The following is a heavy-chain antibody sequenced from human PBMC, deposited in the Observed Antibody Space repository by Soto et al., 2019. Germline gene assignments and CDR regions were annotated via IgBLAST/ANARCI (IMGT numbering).Heavy chain of an antibody. CDR1: GYTFTSYG. Sequence: ASVKVSCKASGYTFTSYGISWVRQAPGQGLEWMGWISAYNGNTNYAQKLQGRVTMTTDTSTSTAYMELRSLRSDDTAVYYCARGGGLMVYAIANLPGAFDIWGQGTMVTVSS. D-gene: IGHD2-8*01. CDR3: ARGGGLMVYAIANLPGAFDI. V-gene: IGHV1-18*01. CDR2: ISAYNGNT. J-gene: IGHJ3*02.